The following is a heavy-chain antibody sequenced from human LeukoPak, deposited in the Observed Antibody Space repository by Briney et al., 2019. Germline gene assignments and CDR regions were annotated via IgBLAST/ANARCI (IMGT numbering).Heavy chain of an antibody. Sequence: KPSETLSLTCTVSGGSISTYYWSWIRQPAGRGLEWIGRVYTSGSTTSTNYNPSLKSRVTMSVDTSKNQFSLKLSSVTAADTAVYYCARKMKSDYSNPFDYWGQGTLVTVSS. CDR2: VYTSGSTTST. V-gene: IGHV4-4*07. CDR3: ARKMKSDYSNPFDY. J-gene: IGHJ4*02. CDR1: GGSISTYY. D-gene: IGHD4-11*01.